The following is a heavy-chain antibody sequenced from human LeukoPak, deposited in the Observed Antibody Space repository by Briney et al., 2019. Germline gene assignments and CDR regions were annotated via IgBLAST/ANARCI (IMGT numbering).Heavy chain of an antibody. CDR2: LHFSGTT. V-gene: IGHV4-59*08. Sequence: SETLPLTCTVSGGSISSYYWSWIRQPPGKGLEWIGYLHFSGTTNYNPPLKSRVTTSLDTSKNQFSLKLSSVTAADTAVYYCAGGKQWLAFDYWGQGTLVTVSS. J-gene: IGHJ4*02. CDR1: GGSISSYY. CDR3: AGGKQWLAFDY. D-gene: IGHD6-19*01.